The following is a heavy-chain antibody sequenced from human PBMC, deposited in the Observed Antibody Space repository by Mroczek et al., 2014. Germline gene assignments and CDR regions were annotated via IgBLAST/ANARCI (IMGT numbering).Heavy chain of an antibody. D-gene: IGHD3-22*01. CDR1: GGSFSGYY. J-gene: IGHJ5*02. CDR2: INHSGST. CDR3: ARGTDLHGSSVSAAP. Sequence: QVQLQESGAGLLKPSETLSLTCAVYGGSFSGYYWSWIRQPPGKGLEWIGEINHSGSTNYNPSLKSRVTISVDTSKNQFSLKLSSVTAADTAVYYCARGTDLHGSSVSAAPWGQGTLVTVSS. V-gene: IGHV4-34*01.